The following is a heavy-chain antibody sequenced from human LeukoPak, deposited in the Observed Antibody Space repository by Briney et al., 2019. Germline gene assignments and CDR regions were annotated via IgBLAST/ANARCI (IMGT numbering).Heavy chain of an antibody. Sequence: SQTLSFTCTVSGGSISSGDYYWSWIRQPPGKGLEWIGYIYYSGSTYYNPSLKSRVTISVDTSKNQFSLKLSSVTAADTAVYYCARDRKGATDWFDPWGQGTLVTVSS. CDR2: IYYSGST. J-gene: IGHJ5*02. D-gene: IGHD1-26*01. V-gene: IGHV4-30-4*01. CDR3: ARDRKGATDWFDP. CDR1: GGSISSGDYY.